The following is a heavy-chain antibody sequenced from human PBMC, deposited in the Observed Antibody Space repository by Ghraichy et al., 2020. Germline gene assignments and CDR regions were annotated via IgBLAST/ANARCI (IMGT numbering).Heavy chain of an antibody. CDR3: ARDDTLGFFDY. D-gene: IGHD2-2*02. Sequence: APVKVSCKASGYTFTSYGISWVRQAPGQGLEWMGWISGYSGNTNYARILQGRVTMTTDTSTSTAYMELRSLRSDDTAVYYCARDDTLGFFDYWGQGTLVTVSS. CDR1: GYTFTSYG. CDR2: ISGYSGNT. J-gene: IGHJ4*02. V-gene: IGHV1-18*04.